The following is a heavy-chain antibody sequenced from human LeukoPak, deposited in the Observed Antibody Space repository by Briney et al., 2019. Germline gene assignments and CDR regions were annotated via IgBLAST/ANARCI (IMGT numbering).Heavy chain of an antibody. Sequence: GGSLRLSCAASGFTFSSYGMHWVRQAPGKGLEWVAFIRYDGSNKYYADSVKGRFTISSDNAKNSLYLQMNSLRAEDTAVYYCARVGYYGSGSYRLVMDYYYMDVWGKGTTVTISS. CDR3: ARVGYYGSGSYRLVMDYYYMDV. CDR1: GFTFSSYG. J-gene: IGHJ6*03. D-gene: IGHD3-10*01. CDR2: IRYDGSNK. V-gene: IGHV3-30*02.